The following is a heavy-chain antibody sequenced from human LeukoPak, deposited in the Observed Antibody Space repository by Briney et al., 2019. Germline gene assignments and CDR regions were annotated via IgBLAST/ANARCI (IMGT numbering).Heavy chain of an antibody. CDR2: ISKDGSDK. CDR3: ARDYWWNYDY. D-gene: IGHD1-7*01. Sequence: GGPLRLPCAPSGFTFSEYPMHWVRQAPGKGLEWLAVISKDGSDKYYPGSVRGRFTISRDNSKNTIYLQMDSLRAEDTAIYYCARDYWWNYDYWGQGTLVTVSS. CDR1: GFTFSEYP. V-gene: IGHV3-30-3*01. J-gene: IGHJ4*02.